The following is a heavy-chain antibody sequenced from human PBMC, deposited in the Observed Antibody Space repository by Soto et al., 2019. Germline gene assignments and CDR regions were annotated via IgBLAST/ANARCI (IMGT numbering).Heavy chain of an antibody. CDR2: IYSGGST. Sequence: EVQLVESGGGLIQPGGSLRLSCAASGLTVSSNYMSWVRQAPGKGLEWVSVIYSGGSTYYADSVKGRFTISRDNSKNTLYLPMNSLRADDTAVYYCARPRYSSGWFPFDYWGQGTLVTVSS. CDR1: GLTVSSNY. D-gene: IGHD6-19*01. J-gene: IGHJ4*02. V-gene: IGHV3-53*01. CDR3: ARPRYSSGWFPFDY.